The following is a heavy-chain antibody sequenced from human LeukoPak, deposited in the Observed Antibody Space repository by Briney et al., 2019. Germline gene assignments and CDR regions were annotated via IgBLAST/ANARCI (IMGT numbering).Heavy chain of an antibody. CDR3: ARDVRHRYCSSSSCYWGWLDP. V-gene: IGHV1-69*13. CDR1: GGTFSSYA. D-gene: IGHD2-2*01. Sequence: ASVKVSCKASGGTFSSYAISWVRQAPGQGLEWMGGIIPIFGTANYARKFQDRVTITADESTRTAYMELSSLRSEDTAVYYCARDVRHRYCSSSSCYWGWLDPWGQGTLVTVSS. J-gene: IGHJ5*02. CDR2: IIPIFGTA.